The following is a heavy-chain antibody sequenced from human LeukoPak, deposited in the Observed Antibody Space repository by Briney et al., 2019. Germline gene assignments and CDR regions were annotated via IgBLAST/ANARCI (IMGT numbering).Heavy chain of an antibody. CDR3: ARALWFGGLPDAFDI. D-gene: IGHD3-10*01. V-gene: IGHV4-59*01. CDR1: GGSIRSYY. Sequence: PSETLSLTCTVSGGSIRSYYWTWIRQPPGKGLEWIGFSHYSGDTNYNPSLESRVTMSVDMSKNQFALKMRSVTAADTAVYYCARALWFGGLPDAFDIWGQGTMVTVSS. CDR2: SHYSGDT. J-gene: IGHJ3*02.